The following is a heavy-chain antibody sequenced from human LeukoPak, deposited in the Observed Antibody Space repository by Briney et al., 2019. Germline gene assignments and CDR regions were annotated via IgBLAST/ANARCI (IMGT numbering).Heavy chain of an antibody. CDR2: IIPIFGTA. CDR3: AIASAAVYGDYGDYYYYGMDV. CDR1: GGTFSSYA. J-gene: IGHJ6*02. Sequence: SVKVSCKASGGTFSSYAIGWVRQAPGQGLEWMGGIIPIFGTANYAQKFQGRVTITADESTSTAYMELSSLRSEDTAVYYCAIASAAVYGDYGDYYYYGMDVWGQGTTVTVSS. D-gene: IGHD4-17*01. V-gene: IGHV1-69*13.